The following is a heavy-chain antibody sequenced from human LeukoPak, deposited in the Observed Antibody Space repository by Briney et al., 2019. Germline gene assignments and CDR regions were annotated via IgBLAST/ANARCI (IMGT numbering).Heavy chain of an antibody. D-gene: IGHD3-16*02. Sequence: GGSLRLSCAASGFTFSSYGMHWVRQAPGKGLEWVAVISYDGSNKYYADSLKGRFTISRDNSKNTLYLQMNSLRAEDTAVYYCAKDSHYWASYRQHPIDYWGQGTLVTVSS. CDR3: AKDSHYWASYRQHPIDY. J-gene: IGHJ4*02. V-gene: IGHV3-30*18. CDR2: ISYDGSNK. CDR1: GFTFSSYG.